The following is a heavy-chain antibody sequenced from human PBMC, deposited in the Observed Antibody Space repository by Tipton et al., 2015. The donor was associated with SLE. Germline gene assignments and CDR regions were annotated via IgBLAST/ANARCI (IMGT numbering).Heavy chain of an antibody. J-gene: IGHJ5*02. CDR1: GGSFSVYY. D-gene: IGHD1-26*01. CDR3: ARDRWEPGIDP. V-gene: IGHV4-34*01. CDR2: INHSGTA. Sequence: TLSLTCAVYGGSFSVYYWTWIRQPPGKGLEWIGEINHSGTAYYNPSLKSRVTISVDTSKNQISLKLSSVTAADTAVYYCARDRWEPGIDPWGQGTLVTVSS.